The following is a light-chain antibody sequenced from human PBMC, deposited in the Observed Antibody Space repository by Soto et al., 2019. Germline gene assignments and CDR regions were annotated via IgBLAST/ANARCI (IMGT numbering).Light chain of an antibody. CDR3: HQFGSLPIT. CDR1: QSVSSSY. Sequence: EIVLTQSPGTLSLSPGERATLSCRASQSVSSSYLAWYQQKPGQAPRLLISATSRRLTGIPDRFTGSGSGTEFTLTISRLEPADFAVYYCHQFGSLPITFGQGTRLEIK. J-gene: IGKJ5*01. CDR2: ATS. V-gene: IGKV3-20*01.